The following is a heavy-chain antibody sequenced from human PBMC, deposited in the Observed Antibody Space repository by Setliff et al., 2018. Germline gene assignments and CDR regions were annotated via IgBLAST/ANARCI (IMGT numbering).Heavy chain of an antibody. Sequence: SETLSLTCTVSGGSISTYYWSWIRQPPGKGLEWIGYIYYSGSTNYNPSLKSRVTISVDTSKNQFSLKLSSVTAADTAVYYCARGHPPSDSSGYYYAYWGQGTLVTVSS. D-gene: IGHD3-22*01. CDR3: ARGHPPSDSSGYYYAY. CDR2: IYYSGST. J-gene: IGHJ4*02. V-gene: IGHV4-59*08. CDR1: GGSISTYY.